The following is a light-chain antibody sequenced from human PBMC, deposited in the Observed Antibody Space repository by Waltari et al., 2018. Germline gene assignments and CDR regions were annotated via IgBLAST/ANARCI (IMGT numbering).Light chain of an antibody. CDR2: DDN. V-gene: IGLV2-23*01. J-gene: IGLJ3*02. Sequence: QSALTQPASVSGSPGQSITISCTGTSSDVGNYNLVSWYQQYPGKAPKVMIYDDNRRPSGFSDRFSGSKSGNTASLTSSGVQAEDEADYYCCSYAGSYTWVFGGGTKLTVL. CDR3: CSYAGSYTWV. CDR1: SSDVGNYNL.